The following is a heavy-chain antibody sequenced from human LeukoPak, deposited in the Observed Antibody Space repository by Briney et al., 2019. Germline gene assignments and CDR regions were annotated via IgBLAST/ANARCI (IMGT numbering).Heavy chain of an antibody. J-gene: IGHJ4*02. V-gene: IGHV3-21*01. CDR3: ARDSTADLDY. CDR2: ISSSSIYT. Sequence: GGSLRLSCAASGFTFSIYAMSWVHQAPGKGLEWVSSISSSSIYTYYADSVKGRFTISRDNAKNSLYLQMNSLRADDTALYYCARDSTADLDYWGQGTLVAVSS. CDR1: GFTFSIYA. D-gene: IGHD6-19*01.